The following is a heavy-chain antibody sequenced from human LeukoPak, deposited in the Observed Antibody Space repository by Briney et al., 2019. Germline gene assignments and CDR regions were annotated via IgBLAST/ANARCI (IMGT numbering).Heavy chain of an antibody. CDR3: ARRYRSSTSCYGFDY. CDR1: GGSFSGYY. Sequence: SETLSLTCAVYGGSFSGYYWSWIRQPPGKGLEWIGEINHSGSTNYNPSLKSRVTISVDTSKNQFSLKLSSVTAADTAVYYCARRYRSSTSCYGFDYCGQGTLVTVSS. CDR2: INHSGST. V-gene: IGHV4-34*01. D-gene: IGHD2-2*01. J-gene: IGHJ4*02.